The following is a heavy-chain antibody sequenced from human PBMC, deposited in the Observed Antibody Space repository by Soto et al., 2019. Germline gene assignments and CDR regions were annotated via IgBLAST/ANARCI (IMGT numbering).Heavy chain of an antibody. J-gene: IGHJ3*02. V-gene: IGHV3-11*01. CDR1: GFSFSDYD. CDR2: ITETGGAM. Sequence: QVRLAESGGGLVKPGGSLRLSCEASGFSFSDYDMSWIRQAPGKGLEWVSDITETGGAMHYADSVKGRFTVSRDNARNSLYLQMNRLRAEDTAVYYCARDRASGYKAGDAFDTWGEGTMVTVSS. D-gene: IGHD3-9*01. CDR3: ARDRASGYKAGDAFDT.